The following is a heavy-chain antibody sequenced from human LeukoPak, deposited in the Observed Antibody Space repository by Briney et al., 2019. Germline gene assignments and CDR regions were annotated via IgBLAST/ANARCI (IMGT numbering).Heavy chain of an antibody. CDR3: ARGRGYCSSTSCYTLDP. Sequence: PSETLSLTCAVYGGSFSGYYWSWIRQPPGKGLEWIGEINRSGSTNYNPSLKSRVTISVDTSKNQFSLKLSSVTAADTAVYYCARGRGYCSSTSCYTLDPWGQGTLVTVSS. D-gene: IGHD2-2*02. J-gene: IGHJ5*02. CDR1: GGSFSGYY. V-gene: IGHV4-34*01. CDR2: INRSGST.